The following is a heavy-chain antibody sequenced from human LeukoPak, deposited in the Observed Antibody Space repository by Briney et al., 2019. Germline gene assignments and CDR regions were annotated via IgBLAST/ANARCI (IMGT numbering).Heavy chain of an antibody. D-gene: IGHD3-3*01. CDR3: ANGLRILQYFDY. CDR2: ISGSGAST. CDR1: GFTFSSYA. Sequence: PGGSLRLSCAASGFTFSSYAMSWVRQAPGKGLEWVSAISGSGASTYYADSVKGRFTISRDNPKYTLYLQMNSLRAEDTAVYYCANGLRILQYFDYWGQGTLVTVSS. V-gene: IGHV3-23*01. J-gene: IGHJ4*02.